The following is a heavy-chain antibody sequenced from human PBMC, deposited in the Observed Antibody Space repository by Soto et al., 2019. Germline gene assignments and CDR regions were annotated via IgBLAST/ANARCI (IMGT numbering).Heavy chain of an antibody. D-gene: IGHD6-13*01. V-gene: IGHV3-33*01. CDR2: IWYDGSNK. CDR3: ARDLRPDSSSWYFSFGY. CDR1: GFTFSSYG. J-gene: IGHJ4*02. Sequence: GGSLRLSCAASGFTFSSYGMHWVRQAPGKGLEWVAVIWYDGSNKYYADSVKGRFTISRDNSKNTLYLQMNSLRAEDTAVYYCARDLRPDSSSWYFSFGYWGQGPLVTVSS.